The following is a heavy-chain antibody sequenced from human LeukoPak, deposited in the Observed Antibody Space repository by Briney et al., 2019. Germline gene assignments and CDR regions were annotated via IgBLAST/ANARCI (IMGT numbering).Heavy chain of an antibody. V-gene: IGHV4-39*07. CDR2: IYYSGST. D-gene: IGHD1-14*01. CDR1: GGSISSSSYY. CDR3: AGGVGYTRYYMDV. J-gene: IGHJ6*03. Sequence: SETLSLTCTVSGGSISSSSYYWGWIRQPPGKGLEWIGSIYYSGSTYYNPSLKSRVTISVDTSKNQFSLKLSSVTAADTAVYYRAGGVGYTRYYMDVWGKGTTVTVSS.